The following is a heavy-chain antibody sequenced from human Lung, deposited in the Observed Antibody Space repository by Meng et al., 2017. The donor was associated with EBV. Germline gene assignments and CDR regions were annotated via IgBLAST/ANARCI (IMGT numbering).Heavy chain of an antibody. CDR2: IYYSGST. J-gene: IGHJ4*02. V-gene: IGHV4-4*02. CDR3: ARGPTTYFDY. D-gene: IGHD4-17*01. CDR1: GGSSSSSNW. Sequence: QVQRQESGPGLVKPSGTLSLTCAVSGGSSSSSNWWSWVRQPPGKGLEWIGYIYYSGSTYYNPSLKSRVTISVDTSKNQFSLKLSSVTAADTAVYYCARGPTTYFDYWGQGTLVTVSS.